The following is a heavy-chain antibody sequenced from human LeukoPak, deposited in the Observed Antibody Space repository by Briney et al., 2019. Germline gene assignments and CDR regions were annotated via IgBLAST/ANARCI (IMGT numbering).Heavy chain of an antibody. V-gene: IGHV4-39*07. CDR3: ARLSSSSYGY. J-gene: IGHJ4*02. CDR1: GDSISSSSYY. Sequence: PSETLSLTCTVSGDSISSSSYYWGWIRQPPGKGLEWIGSIYYSGSTYYNPSLKSRVTISVDTSKNQFSLKLSSVTAADTAVYYCARLSSSSYGYWGQGTLVTVSS. D-gene: IGHD6-6*01. CDR2: IYYSGST.